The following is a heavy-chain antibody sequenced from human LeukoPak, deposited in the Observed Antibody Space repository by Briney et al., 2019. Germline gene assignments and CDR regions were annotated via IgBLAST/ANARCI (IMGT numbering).Heavy chain of an antibody. CDR1: GFTFSSYS. CDR3: ARGVPGAIGYFQH. J-gene: IGHJ1*01. CDR2: ISNSSSTI. Sequence: PGGSLRLSCAASGFTFSSYSMNWVRQAPGKGLEWVSYISNSSSTIYYADSVKGRFTISRDNAKNSLYLQMSSLRAEDTAVYYCARGVPGAIGYFQHWGQGTLVTVSS. V-gene: IGHV3-48*01. D-gene: IGHD2-2*02.